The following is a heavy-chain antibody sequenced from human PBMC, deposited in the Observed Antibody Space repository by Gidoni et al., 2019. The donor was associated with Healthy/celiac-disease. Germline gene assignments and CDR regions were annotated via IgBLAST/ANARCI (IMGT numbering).Heavy chain of an antibody. CDR2: IYPGDSES. CDR1: GYSFTGYW. Sequence: EVQLVQSGAEGKKPGDSLKIYWTGSGYSFTGYWIGWVRQMPGKGLELMGIIYPGDSESRYIPSVQGKVTIAVDKSMSTAYLQWSSLKASDAAMYYCARHAAIRSGGDVWGQGTTVTVSS. J-gene: IGHJ6*02. CDR3: ARHAAIRSGGDV. D-gene: IGHD3-10*01. V-gene: IGHV5-51*01.